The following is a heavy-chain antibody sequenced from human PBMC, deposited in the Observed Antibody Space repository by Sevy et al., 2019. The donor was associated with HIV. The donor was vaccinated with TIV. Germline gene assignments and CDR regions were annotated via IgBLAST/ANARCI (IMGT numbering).Heavy chain of an antibody. CDR1: GFTFSTYG. Sequence: GGSLRLSCAASGFTFSTYGMHWVRQAPGKGLEWVAVIWFDESNTYYADSVKGRFTISRDIAKNTLHLKMNSLGAEDTAVYYCARDLEFYDYGDYGPAFMPDYWGQGTLVTVSS. V-gene: IGHV3-33*01. D-gene: IGHD4-17*01. CDR2: IWFDESNT. J-gene: IGHJ4*02. CDR3: ARDLEFYDYGDYGPAFMPDY.